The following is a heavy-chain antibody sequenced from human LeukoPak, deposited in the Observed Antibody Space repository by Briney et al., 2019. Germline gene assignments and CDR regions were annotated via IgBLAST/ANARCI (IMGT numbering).Heavy chain of an antibody. CDR2: ISGSGGST. J-gene: IGHJ4*02. Sequence: GGSLRLSCAASGFTFSSYAMSWVRQAPGKGLEWVSAISGSGGSTYYADSVKGRLTISRDNSKNTLYLQMNRLRAEDTAVYYCAKDSHYYDSSGYPDYWGQGTMVTVSS. V-gene: IGHV3-23*01. D-gene: IGHD3-22*01. CDR1: GFTFSSYA. CDR3: AKDSHYYDSSGYPDY.